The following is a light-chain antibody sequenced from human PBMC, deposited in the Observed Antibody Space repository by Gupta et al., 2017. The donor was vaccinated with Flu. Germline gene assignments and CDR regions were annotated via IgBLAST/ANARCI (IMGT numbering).Light chain of an antibody. V-gene: IGKV2-28*01. J-gene: IGKJ3*01. Sequence: EIVMTQSPLSLPVTHGEPASISCSSSQSLRHSNGYNYLDWYLQKPEQSQQLMIYRGSKRASGATDWFGGGGEDKDFTPKSSLGEAEVGGVYCHKHYLHPFTFGQGTKVDIK. CDR2: RGS. CDR1: QSLRHSNGYNY. CDR3: KHYLHPFT.